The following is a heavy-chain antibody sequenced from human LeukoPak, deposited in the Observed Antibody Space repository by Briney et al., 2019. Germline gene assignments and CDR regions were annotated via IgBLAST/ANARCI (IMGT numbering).Heavy chain of an antibody. Sequence: GGSLRLSCAASGYTFSSYAMHWVRQAPAKGLEYVSAISSNGGSTYYANSVKGRFTISRDNSKNTLYLQMGSLRAEDMAVYYCARVKYSSGVFDYWGQGTLVTVSS. V-gene: IGHV3-64*01. J-gene: IGHJ4*02. CDR2: ISSNGGST. CDR3: ARVKYSSGVFDY. D-gene: IGHD6-19*01. CDR1: GYTFSSYA.